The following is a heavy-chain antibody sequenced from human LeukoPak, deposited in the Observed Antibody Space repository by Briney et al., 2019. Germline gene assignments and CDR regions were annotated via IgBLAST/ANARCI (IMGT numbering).Heavy chain of an antibody. CDR3: AIEGFLKDFDF. CDR2: ISYDGSNK. J-gene: IGHJ4*02. V-gene: IGHV3-30*03. Sequence: PGGSLRLSCAASGFTFSSYGMHWVRQAPGKGLEWVAVISYDGSNKFYADSVKGRFTISRDNSQNTLYLQMNSLRAEDTAIYYCAIEGFLKDFDFWGQGTLVTVSS. CDR1: GFTFSSYG. D-gene: IGHD3-10*01.